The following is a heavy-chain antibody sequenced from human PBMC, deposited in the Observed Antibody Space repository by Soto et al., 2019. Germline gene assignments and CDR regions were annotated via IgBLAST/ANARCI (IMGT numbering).Heavy chain of an antibody. CDR1: GDSVSSNSAT. CDR2: TYYMSKWYN. CDR3: ARLTGNSWLDS. D-gene: IGHD7-27*01. V-gene: IGHV6-1*01. J-gene: IGHJ5*01. Sequence: QVQLQQSGPGLVKPSQTLSLTCAISGDSVSSNSATWDWITHSPSRGLEWLGRTYYMSKWYNDYAVSVKSRITINPDTSNNQLSLQLNSVTPDDTAVYYCARLTGNSWLDSWGQGTLVTVSS.